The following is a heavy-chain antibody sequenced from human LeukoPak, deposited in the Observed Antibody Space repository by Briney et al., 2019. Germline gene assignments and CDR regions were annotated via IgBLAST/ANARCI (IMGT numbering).Heavy chain of an antibody. Sequence: KPAETLSLTCSVSGGSISSYYWSWIRQPAGKGLEWIGRIYTSGSTNYNPSLKNRVTMSVDTSKNQFSLKLSSVTAADTAVYYCARDRYYYDSSSYQFDYWGRGTLVTVCS. V-gene: IGHV4-4*07. J-gene: IGHJ4*02. CDR3: ARDRYYYDSSSYQFDY. CDR2: IYTSGST. D-gene: IGHD3-22*01. CDR1: GGSISSYY.